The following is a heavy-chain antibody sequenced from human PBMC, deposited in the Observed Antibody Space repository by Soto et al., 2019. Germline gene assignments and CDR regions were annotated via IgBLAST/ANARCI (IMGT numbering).Heavy chain of an antibody. J-gene: IGHJ4*02. D-gene: IGHD2-2*02. CDR3: ARVGCSRTNCYTGYYFDY. CDR2: ISWNSGSI. Sequence: EVQLVESGGGLVQPGRSLRLSCAASGFTFDDYAMHWVRQAPGKGLEWVSGISWNSGSIGYADSVKGRFTISRDNAKNSLYLQMNSLRAEDTAVYYCARVGCSRTNCYTGYYFDYWGQGTLVTVSS. CDR1: GFTFDDYA. V-gene: IGHV3-9*01.